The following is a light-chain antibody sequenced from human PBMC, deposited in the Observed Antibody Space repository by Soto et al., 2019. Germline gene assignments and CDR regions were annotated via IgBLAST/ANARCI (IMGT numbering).Light chain of an antibody. CDR1: SSDIGSYHY. Sequence: QSVLTQPASVSGSPGQSITISCTGSSSDIGSYHYVSWYQHHPGKAPQLIIFDVIDRPLGVSNRFSASGSGNTASLTIFGLQAEDEAVYYCFSSTSSTMYVFGTGTKLTVL. CDR3: FSSTSSTMYV. V-gene: IGLV2-14*01. J-gene: IGLJ1*01. CDR2: DVI.